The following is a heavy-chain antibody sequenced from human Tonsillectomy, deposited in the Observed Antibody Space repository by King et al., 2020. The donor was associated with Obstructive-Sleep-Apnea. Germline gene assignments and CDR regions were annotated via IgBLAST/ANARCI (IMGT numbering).Heavy chain of an antibody. J-gene: IGHJ6*02. D-gene: IGHD3-10*01. CDR3: ARDPPYYYGSGSSSDYYYGMDV. V-gene: IGHV3-48*04. Sequence: VQLVESGGGLVQPGGSLRLSCAASGFTFSSYSMNCVRQAPGNGLEWVSYISSSSSTIYYADSVKGRFTISRDNAKNSLYLQMNSLRAEDTAVYYCARDPPYYYGSGSSSDYYYGMDVWGQGTTVTVSS. CDR2: ISSSSSTI. CDR1: GFTFSSYS.